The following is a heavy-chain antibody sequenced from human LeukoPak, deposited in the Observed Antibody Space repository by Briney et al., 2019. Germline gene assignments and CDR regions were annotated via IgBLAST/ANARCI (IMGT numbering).Heavy chain of an antibody. CDR2: INPNSGGT. Sequence: VKVSCKASGYTFTGYYMHWVRQAPGQGLEWMGWINPNSGGTNYAQKFQGRVTMTRDTSISTAYMELSRLRSDDTAVYYCAREGDSSSPPFDYWGQGTLVTVSS. CDR3: AREGDSSSPPFDY. V-gene: IGHV1-2*02. J-gene: IGHJ4*02. CDR1: GYTFTGYY. D-gene: IGHD6-6*01.